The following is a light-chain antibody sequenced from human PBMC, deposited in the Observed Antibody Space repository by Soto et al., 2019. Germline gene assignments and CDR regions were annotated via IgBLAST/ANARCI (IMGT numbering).Light chain of an antibody. CDR1: QSVSSY. CDR3: QQRSNWPQLT. Sequence: EIVLTQSPATLSLSPGERATLSCRASQSVSSYLAWYQQKPGQAPRLLIYDASNRATGIPARFSGSGSGTDFTLTISSLEPEDFAVYYCQQRSNWPQLTVGGGTKVELK. V-gene: IGKV3-11*01. CDR2: DAS. J-gene: IGKJ4*01.